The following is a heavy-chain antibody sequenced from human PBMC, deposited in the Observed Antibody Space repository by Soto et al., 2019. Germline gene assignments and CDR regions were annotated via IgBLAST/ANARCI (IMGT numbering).Heavy chain of an antibody. CDR2: TYYRSKWYN. Sequence: SQTLSLTCAISGDSVSGKSAAWNWIRQSPSRGLEWLGRTYYRSKWYNDYAVSVKSRITINPDTSKNQFSLQLNSVTPEDTAVYYCAKDLIAKNGIWEPYDLWGQGTEVTVSS. V-gene: IGHV6-1*01. D-gene: IGHD1-26*01. J-gene: IGHJ3*01. CDR3: AKDLIAKNGIWEPYDL. CDR1: GDSVSGKSAA.